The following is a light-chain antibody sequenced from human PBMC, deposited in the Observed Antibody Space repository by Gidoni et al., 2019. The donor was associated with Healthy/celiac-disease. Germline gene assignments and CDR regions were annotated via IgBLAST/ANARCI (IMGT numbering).Light chain of an antibody. J-gene: IGKJ2*01. CDR3: QKYGST. CDR1: QSVSSSY. V-gene: IGKV3-20*01. CDR2: GAS. Sequence: EIVLTQSPGTLSLSPGERATLSCRASQSVSSSYLAWYQQKPGQAPRLLIYGASSRATGMTDRFSGSGSGTDFTLTISRLEPEDFEVYYCQKYGSTFGQGTKLEIK.